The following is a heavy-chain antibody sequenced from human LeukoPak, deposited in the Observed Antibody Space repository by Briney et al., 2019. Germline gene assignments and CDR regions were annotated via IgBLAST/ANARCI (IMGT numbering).Heavy chain of an antibody. V-gene: IGHV3-30*02. D-gene: IGHD3-3*01. Sequence: GGGLRLSCAASGFTFSSYGMHWVRQAPGRGVGWVAFIRYDGSKKYYVGSVSGRFTISRDNYKNTLYMHMNSLRAEDMALYYCAKVGQPWSIWSYFDYWGQGTLVTVSS. CDR1: GFTFSSYG. J-gene: IGHJ4*02. CDR2: IRYDGSKK. CDR3: AKVGQPWSIWSYFDY.